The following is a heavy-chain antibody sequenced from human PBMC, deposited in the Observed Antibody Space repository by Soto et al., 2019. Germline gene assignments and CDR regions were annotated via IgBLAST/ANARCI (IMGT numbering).Heavy chain of an antibody. CDR3: AKGLRYFDWLSQFDY. D-gene: IGHD3-9*01. CDR1: GFTFISYA. J-gene: IGHJ4*02. Sequence: GGSLRLSCASSGFTFISYAMSWVRQAPGKGLEWVSAISGSCGSTYYADSVKGRFTISRDNSKNTLYLQMNSLRAEDTAVYYCAKGLRYFDWLSQFDYWGQGTLVTVS. V-gene: IGHV3-23*01. CDR2: ISGSCGST.